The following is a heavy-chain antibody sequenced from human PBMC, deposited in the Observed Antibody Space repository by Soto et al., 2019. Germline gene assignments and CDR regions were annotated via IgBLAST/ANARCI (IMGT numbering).Heavy chain of an antibody. CDR3: AKAIPPGSYYSAIDY. Sequence: EVQLVESGGGLVQPGRSLRLSCGASGFTFDNYAIHWVRQAPGKGLEWVSGISWNSDTIGYADSVKGRFTISRDNAKKSVNLQMNSLRAEDTALYHCAKAIPPGSYYSAIDYWGQGTLVTVSS. CDR1: GFTFDNYA. D-gene: IGHD1-26*01. J-gene: IGHJ4*02. V-gene: IGHV3-9*01. CDR2: ISWNSDTI.